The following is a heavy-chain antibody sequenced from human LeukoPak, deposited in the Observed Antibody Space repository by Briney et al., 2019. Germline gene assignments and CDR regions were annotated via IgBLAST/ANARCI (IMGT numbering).Heavy chain of an antibody. Sequence: SETLSLTCTVSGGSISSYYWRWIRQPAGKGLEGIGRIYTSGSTNHNLSLKSRGTMSVDTSKNQFSLKLSSVTAADTAVYYCARVGAAAGTYYYYYMDVWGKGTTVTVSS. CDR1: GGSISSYY. CDR2: IYTSGST. CDR3: ARVGAAAGTYYYYYMDV. J-gene: IGHJ6*03. D-gene: IGHD6-13*01. V-gene: IGHV4-4*07.